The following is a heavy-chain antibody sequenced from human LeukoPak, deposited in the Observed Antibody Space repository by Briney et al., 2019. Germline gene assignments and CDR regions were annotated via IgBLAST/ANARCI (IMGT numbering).Heavy chain of an antibody. CDR1: GFTFSSYG. D-gene: IGHD3-22*01. CDR3: AKDGYNYDSSGHFDY. J-gene: IGHJ4*02. CDR2: ISYDGSNK. V-gene: IGHV3-30*18. Sequence: GGSLRLSCAASGFTFSSYGMHWVRQAPGKGLEWVAVISYDGSNKYYADSVKGRFTISRDNSKNTLYLQMNSLRAEDTAVYYCAKDGYNYDSSGHFDYWGQGTLVTVSS.